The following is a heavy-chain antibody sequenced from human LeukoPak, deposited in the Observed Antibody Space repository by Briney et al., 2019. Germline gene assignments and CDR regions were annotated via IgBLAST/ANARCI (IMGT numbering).Heavy chain of an antibody. V-gene: IGHV3-23*01. J-gene: IGHJ4*02. D-gene: IGHD6-6*01. CDR2: ITASGGGP. CDR1: GFKFDKCA. CDR3: AKDGRSSAPH. Sequence: GGSLRLSCAASGFKFDKCAMSWVRQAPGKGPEWVSGITASGGGPSYADSVKGRFSISRDNSKNTLYLQMSSLRAEDTAIYYCAKDGRSSAPHWGQGTLVTVSS.